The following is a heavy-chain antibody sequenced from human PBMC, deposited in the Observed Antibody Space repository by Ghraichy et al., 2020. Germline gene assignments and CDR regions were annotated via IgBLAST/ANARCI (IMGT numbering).Heavy chain of an antibody. CDR2: ISSSGSTI. Sequence: LNISCAASGFTFSSYEMNWVRQAPGKGLEWVSYISSSGSTIYYADSVKGRFTISRDNAKNSLYLQMNSLRAEDTAVYYCARLVGVRGVSFDYWGQGTLVTVSS. CDR1: GFTFSSYE. CDR3: ARLVGVRGVSFDY. J-gene: IGHJ4*02. V-gene: IGHV3-48*03. D-gene: IGHD3-10*01.